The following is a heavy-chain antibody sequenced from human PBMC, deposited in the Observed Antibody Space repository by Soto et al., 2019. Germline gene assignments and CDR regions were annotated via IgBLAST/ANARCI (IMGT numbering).Heavy chain of an antibody. D-gene: IGHD6-6*01. J-gene: IGHJ5*02. V-gene: IGHV1-8*01. Sequence: GASVKVSCKASGYTFTSYDINWVRQATGQGLEWMGWMSPNSANTGYAQQFQGRVTMTRNTSISTAYMELNSLRSEDTAVYYCAREGYSSSSGSRGNWFEPWGQGTMVTVSS. CDR1: GYTFTSYD. CDR2: MSPNSANT. CDR3: AREGYSSSSGSRGNWFEP.